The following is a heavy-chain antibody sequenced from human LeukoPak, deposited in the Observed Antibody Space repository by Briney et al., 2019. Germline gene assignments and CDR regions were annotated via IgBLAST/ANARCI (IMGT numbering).Heavy chain of an antibody. Sequence: PSETLSLTCTVSGGSISSYYWSWLRQPPGKGLEWIGFMHYSGSTNYNPSLKSRVTISVDTSKNQFSLKLSSVTAADTAVYYCATWGAIVAGNDYWGQGTLVTVSS. J-gene: IGHJ4*02. CDR3: ATWGAIVAGNDY. D-gene: IGHD6-19*01. CDR1: GGSISSYY. V-gene: IGHV4-59*01. CDR2: MHYSGST.